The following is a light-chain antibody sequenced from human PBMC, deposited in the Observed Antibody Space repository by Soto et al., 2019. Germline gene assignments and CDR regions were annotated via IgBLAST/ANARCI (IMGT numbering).Light chain of an antibody. Sequence: QSVLTQPASVSGSPGQSITISCTGTSSDVGGYNYVSWYQQHPGKAPKLMIYDVSNRPSGVFNRFSGSKSGNTASLTISGLQAEDEADYYCSSYTSSSHYVFGTGTKVTVL. CDR3: SSYTSSSHYV. V-gene: IGLV2-14*01. CDR2: DVS. J-gene: IGLJ1*01. CDR1: SSDVGGYNY.